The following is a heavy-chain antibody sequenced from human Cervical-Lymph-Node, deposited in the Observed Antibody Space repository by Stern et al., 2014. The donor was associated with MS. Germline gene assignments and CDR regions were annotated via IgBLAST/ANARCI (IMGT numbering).Heavy chain of an antibody. CDR2: IYTGDSHT. J-gene: IGHJ4*02. CDR3: ARRSWDYRREYYFDF. D-gene: IGHD4-11*01. V-gene: IGHV5-51*03. CDR1: GYTFISYW. Sequence: VQLVESGAEVKKPGESLKISCKTSGYTFISYWIGWVRQMPGRGLEWMGIIYTGDSHTRYSPPFQGQVTISVDKSISTAYLQWSSLKDSDTAIYYCARRSWDYRREYYFDFWGQGTLVTVSS.